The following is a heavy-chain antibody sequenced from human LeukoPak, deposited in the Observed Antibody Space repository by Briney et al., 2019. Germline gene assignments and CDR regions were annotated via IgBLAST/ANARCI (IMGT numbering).Heavy chain of an antibody. Sequence: ASVKVSCTASGGTFSSYAISWVRQAPGQGFEWMAIINPSDGSTTNSQKFQGRVTMTRDTSTSTVYMELSGLRSEDTALYYCARIRDGYNDAYDIWGQGTMVTVSS. J-gene: IGHJ3*02. CDR2: INPSDGST. D-gene: IGHD5-24*01. V-gene: IGHV1-46*01. CDR1: GGTFSSYA. CDR3: ARIRDGYNDAYDI.